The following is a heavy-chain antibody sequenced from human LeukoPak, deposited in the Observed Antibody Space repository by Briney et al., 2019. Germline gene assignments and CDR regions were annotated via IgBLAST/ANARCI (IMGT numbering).Heavy chain of an antibody. J-gene: IGHJ4*02. D-gene: IGHD1-14*01. Sequence: SQTLSLTCTVSRGSISSGSYYWSWIRRPAGKGLEWIGRFYTSGSANYNPYLKSRVTISLDTSKNHLSLKLSSVTAADTAVYYCARSRGIMSDSTLDYWGQGTLVTVSS. CDR1: RGSISSGSYY. CDR3: ARSRGIMSDSTLDY. CDR2: FYTSGSA. V-gene: IGHV4-61*02.